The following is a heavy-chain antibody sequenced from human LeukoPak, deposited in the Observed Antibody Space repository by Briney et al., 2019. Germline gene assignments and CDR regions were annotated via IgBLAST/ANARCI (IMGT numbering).Heavy chain of an antibody. CDR1: GYTFTSYY. V-gene: IGHV1-69*13. J-gene: IGHJ4*02. D-gene: IGHD5-24*01. CDR2: IIPISGTT. CDR3: ARDLGSRDGYNPPNLYDN. Sequence: SVKVSCKASGYTFTSYYMHWVRQAPGQGLEWMGRIIPISGTTNYAQKFQGRVTITADQSTSTAYMELSSLKYEDTAMYYCARDLGSRDGYNPPNLYDNWGQGTLVIVSS.